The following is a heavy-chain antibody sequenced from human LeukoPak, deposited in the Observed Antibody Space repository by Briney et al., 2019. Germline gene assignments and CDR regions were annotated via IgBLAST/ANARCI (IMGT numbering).Heavy chain of an antibody. D-gene: IGHD1-7*01. CDR2: ISSSSSYI. J-gene: IGHJ3*02. CDR1: GFTFSRHS. Sequence: GGSLRLSCAASGFTFSRHSISWVRHAPGKGLEWVSSISSSSSYIYYADSVKGRFTISRDNAKNSLYLQMNSLRAEDTAVYYCARDSGNYLDAFDIWGQGTMVTVSS. V-gene: IGHV3-21*01. CDR3: ARDSGNYLDAFDI.